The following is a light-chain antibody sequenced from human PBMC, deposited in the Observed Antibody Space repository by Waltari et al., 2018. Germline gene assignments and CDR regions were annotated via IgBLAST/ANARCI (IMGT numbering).Light chain of an antibody. CDR2: DAS. Sequence: DIQMTQSPSSLSASIGDRVTITCQASEDINNYLNWYQQKPGKAPKLLIYDASNLQVGVPSRFSGGGSGTDFTLTISSLEPEDFAVYYCQQRNNWPPTFGQGTNVEIK. J-gene: IGKJ1*01. CDR3: QQRNNWPPT. CDR1: EDINNY. V-gene: IGKV1-33*01.